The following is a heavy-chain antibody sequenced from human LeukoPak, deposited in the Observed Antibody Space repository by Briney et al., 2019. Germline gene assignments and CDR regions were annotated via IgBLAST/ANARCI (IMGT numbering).Heavy chain of an antibody. D-gene: IGHD3-3*01. J-gene: IGHJ6*02. CDR3: ARASHSVGYHVRFLEWLSGDYGMDV. CDR2: IYYSGST. V-gene: IGHV4-59*01. CDR1: GGSISSYY. Sequence: SETLSLTCTVSGGSISSYYWSWIRQPPGKGLEWIGYIYYSGSTNYNPSLKSRVTISVDTSKNQFSLKLSSVTAADTAVYYCARASHSVGYHVRFLEWLSGDYGMDVWGQGTTVTVSS.